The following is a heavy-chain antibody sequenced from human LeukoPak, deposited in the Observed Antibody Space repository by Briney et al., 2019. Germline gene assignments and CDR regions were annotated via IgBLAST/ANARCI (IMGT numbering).Heavy chain of an antibody. CDR2: INPNSGGT. D-gene: IGHD2-2*01. Sequence: ASVKVSCKASGYTFTGYYMHWARQAPGQGLEWMGWINPNSGGTNYAQKFQGRVTMTRDTSISTAYMELSRLRSDDTAVYYCARAPNRLVVPAAIEDYWGQGTLVTVSS. CDR1: GYTFTGYY. CDR3: ARAPNRLVVPAAIEDY. J-gene: IGHJ4*02. V-gene: IGHV1-2*02.